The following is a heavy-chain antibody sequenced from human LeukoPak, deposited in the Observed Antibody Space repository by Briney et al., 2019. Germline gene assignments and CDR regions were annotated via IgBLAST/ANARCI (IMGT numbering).Heavy chain of an antibody. CDR3: AKDGGYSSGGDYFDY. CDR1: GFTFSDYY. CDR2: ISGSGGST. Sequence: PGGSLRLSCAASGFTFSDYYMSWIRQAPGKGLEWVSAISGSGGSTYYADSVKGRFTISRDNSKNTLYLQMNSLRAEDTAVYYCAKDGGYSSGGDYFDYWGQGTLVTVSS. D-gene: IGHD2-15*01. V-gene: IGHV3-23*01. J-gene: IGHJ4*02.